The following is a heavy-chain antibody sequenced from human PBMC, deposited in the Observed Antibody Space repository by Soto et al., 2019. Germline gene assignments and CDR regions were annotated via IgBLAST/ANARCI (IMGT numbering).Heavy chain of an antibody. CDR3: ATVDYSYYYGMDV. J-gene: IGHJ6*02. V-gene: IGHV1-18*01. D-gene: IGHD4-4*01. CDR1: GYTLTSYG. Sequence: XSVRGSFKASGYTLTSYGISWVRQAPGQGLEWMGWISAYNGNTNYAQKLQGRVTMTTDTSTSTAYMELRSLRSDDPAVYYCATVDYSYYYGMDVWRQGTRVTVSS. CDR2: ISAYNGNT.